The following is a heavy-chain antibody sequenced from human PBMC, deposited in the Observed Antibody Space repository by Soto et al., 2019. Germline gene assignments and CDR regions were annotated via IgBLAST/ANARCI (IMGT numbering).Heavy chain of an antibody. CDR3: GKDTLDCSGGDCPLYYYYGMDV. Sequence: QVQLVESGGGVVQPGRSLRLSCATSEFTFRSYGMHWVRQAPGKGLEWLAVISNDGNKKFFADSMKGRLTLSRDNARNTVYLQINSLRAEDTAVYFCGKDTLDCSGGDCPLYYYYGMDVWGQGTTVAVSS. V-gene: IGHV3-30*18. CDR1: EFTFRSYG. CDR2: ISNDGNKK. D-gene: IGHD2-21*02. J-gene: IGHJ6*02.